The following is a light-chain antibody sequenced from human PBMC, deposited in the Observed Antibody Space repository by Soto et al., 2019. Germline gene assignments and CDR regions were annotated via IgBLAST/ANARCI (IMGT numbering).Light chain of an antibody. Sequence: EIVLTQSPGTLSLSPGERASLSCRASQSVTSSYLAWYQQKPDQAPRLLIYVASNRATGIPDRFSGSGSGTDFTLTINRLEPEDFAVYYCQQYGSSPWTFGQGTKVEIK. V-gene: IGKV3-20*01. CDR2: VAS. CDR3: QQYGSSPWT. CDR1: QSVTSSY. J-gene: IGKJ1*01.